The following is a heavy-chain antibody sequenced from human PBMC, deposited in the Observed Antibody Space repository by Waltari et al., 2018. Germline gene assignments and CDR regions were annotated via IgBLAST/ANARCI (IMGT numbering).Heavy chain of an antibody. Sequence: QVQLQESGPGLVKPSQTLSLTCTVSGGSISRGDYYWSWIRQSPGKGLEWIGYIYYSGSTNYNPSLKSRVTISVDTSKNQFSLNLSSVTAADTAVYFCARYSWSYSGSSAINWFDPWGQGTLVTVSS. CDR3: ARYSWSYSGSSAINWFDP. CDR1: GGSISRGDYY. V-gene: IGHV4-30-4*08. J-gene: IGHJ5*02. D-gene: IGHD6-6*01. CDR2: IYYSGST.